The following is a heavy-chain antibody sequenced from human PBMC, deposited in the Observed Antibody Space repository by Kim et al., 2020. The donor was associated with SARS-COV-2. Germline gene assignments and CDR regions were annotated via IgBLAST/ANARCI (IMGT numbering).Heavy chain of an antibody. V-gene: IGHV3-48*02. CDR3: VKYDESIRWPETGGFDI. D-gene: IGHD4-17*01. CDR2: ISSDSTTI. J-gene: IGHJ3*02. Sequence: GGSLRLSCAASGFIFSTYNMNWVRQAPGKGLEWVSYISSDSTTIYYADSVKGRFTISRNNAENSLYLQINSLSDDDTAVYYCVKYDESIRWPETGGFDIWGQGTMVTVSS. CDR1: GFIFSTYN.